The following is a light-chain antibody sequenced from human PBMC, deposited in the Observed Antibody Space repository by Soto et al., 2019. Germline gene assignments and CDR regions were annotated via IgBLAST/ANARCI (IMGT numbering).Light chain of an antibody. CDR2: ATS. CDR1: QTVSRNY. J-gene: IGKJ2*01. CDR3: QHYRGSPPYT. V-gene: IGKV3-20*01. Sequence: EIVLTQSPGTLSLSPGERVTLSCRARQTVSRNYLGWYQQKPGQAPRLLIYATSSRATGIPDRFSGSGSGEDFTFPIGSLEPEDFSVYYCQHYRGSPPYTLGQGTKLEI.